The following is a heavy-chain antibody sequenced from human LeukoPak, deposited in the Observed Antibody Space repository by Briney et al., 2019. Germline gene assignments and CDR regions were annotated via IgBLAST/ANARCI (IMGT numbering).Heavy chain of an antibody. J-gene: IGHJ4*02. Sequence: PGGSLRLSCAASEFTVSSHYMSWVRQAPGKGLEWVSVIYTDGSTYYADSVKGRFTISRDNSKNTLYLQMNNLRAEDTAVYYCAITGESSNWSLYFDYWGQGTLVTVSS. CDR1: EFTVSSHY. CDR3: AITGESSNWSLYFDY. D-gene: IGHD6-13*01. V-gene: IGHV3-53*01. CDR2: IYTDGST.